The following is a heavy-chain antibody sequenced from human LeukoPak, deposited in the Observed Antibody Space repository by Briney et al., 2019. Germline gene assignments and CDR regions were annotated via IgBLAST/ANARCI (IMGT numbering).Heavy chain of an antibody. CDR2: IDPSDSYT. V-gene: IGHV5-10-1*04. Sequence: HGESLKISCKGSGYTFTNYWISWVRQMPGKRLEWMGRIDPSDSYTNYNPSFQGQVTISADKSISTAYLQWSSLKASDTAMYYCARVVVAAGVDYWGQGTLVTVSS. CDR1: GYTFTNYW. CDR3: ARVVVAAGVDY. D-gene: IGHD2-15*01. J-gene: IGHJ4*02.